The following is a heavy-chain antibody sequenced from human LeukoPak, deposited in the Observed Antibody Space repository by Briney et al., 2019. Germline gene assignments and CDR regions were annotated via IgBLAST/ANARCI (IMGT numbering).Heavy chain of an antibody. V-gene: IGHV3-66*02. D-gene: IGHD2-2*01. CDR2: IYNGGST. CDR3: ARDRCSGTSCYGGFDP. J-gene: IGHJ5*02. CDR1: GFSVSRIY. Sequence: PGGSLRLSCAASGFSVSRIYMTWVRQAPGKGLEWVSVIYNGGSTFYADAVEGRFTISRDGSKNMVYLQMNSLRTEDTAVYYCARDRCSGTSCYGGFDPWGQGTLVSVSA.